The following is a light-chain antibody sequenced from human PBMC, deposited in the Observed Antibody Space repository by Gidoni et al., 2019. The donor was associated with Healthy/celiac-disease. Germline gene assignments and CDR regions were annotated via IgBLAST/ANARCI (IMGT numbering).Light chain of an antibody. CDR3: NSRESSGNHRVV. CDR1: SLRSYY. Sequence: SSYLTQDPAVSVALGQTVRITCQGDSLRSYYASWYQQKPGQAPVLVIYGKNNRPSGIPDRFSGSSSGNTASLTITGGQAEDEADYYCNSRESSGNHRVVFGGGTKLTVL. V-gene: IGLV3-19*01. CDR2: GKN. J-gene: IGLJ2*01.